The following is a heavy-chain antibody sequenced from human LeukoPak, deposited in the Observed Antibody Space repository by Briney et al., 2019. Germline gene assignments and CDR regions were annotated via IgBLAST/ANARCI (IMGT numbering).Heavy chain of an antibody. Sequence: ASVKVSCKASGGTFSSYAISWVRQAPGQGLEWMGRIIPILGIANYAQKFQSRVTITADKSTSTAYMELSSLRSEDTAVYYCARDTSLAAAAGDYWGQGTLVTVSS. D-gene: IGHD6-13*01. CDR2: IIPILGIA. CDR3: ARDTSLAAAAGDY. CDR1: GGTFSSYA. J-gene: IGHJ4*02. V-gene: IGHV1-69*04.